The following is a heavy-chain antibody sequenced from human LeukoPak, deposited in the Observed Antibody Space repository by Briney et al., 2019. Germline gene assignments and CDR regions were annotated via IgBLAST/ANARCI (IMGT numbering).Heavy chain of an antibody. V-gene: IGHV3-48*03. Sequence: GGSLRLSCAASGFTFNTYEMNWVRQAPGKGLEWVSYIASSGSTIYYADYVKGRFTISRDNGKNSLYLQMNSLRAEDTAVYYCARGGWNYVFNYWGQGTLVTVSS. D-gene: IGHD1-7*01. CDR2: IASSGSTI. CDR3: ARGGWNYVFNY. CDR1: GFTFNTYE. J-gene: IGHJ4*02.